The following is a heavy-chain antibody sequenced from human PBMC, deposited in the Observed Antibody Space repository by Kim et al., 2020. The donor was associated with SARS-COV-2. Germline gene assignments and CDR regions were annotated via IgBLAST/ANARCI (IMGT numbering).Heavy chain of an antibody. D-gene: IGHD2-2*02. CDR1: GGSISSSNW. CDR3: ARFRRSHYIVVVPAAIPRWAFGI. J-gene: IGHJ3*02. Sequence: SETLSLTCAVSGGSISSSNWWSWVRQPPGKGLEWIGEIYHSGSTNYNPSLKSRVTISVDKSKNQFSLKLSSVTAADTAVYYCARFRRSHYIVVVPAAIPRWAFGIWGQGTMVTVSS. CDR2: IYHSGST. V-gene: IGHV4-4*02.